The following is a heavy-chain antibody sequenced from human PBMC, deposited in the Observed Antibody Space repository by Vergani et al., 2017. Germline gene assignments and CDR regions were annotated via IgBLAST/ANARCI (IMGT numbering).Heavy chain of an antibody. J-gene: IGHJ6*02. V-gene: IGHV3-23*01. Sequence: EVQLLESGGGLVQPGGSLRLSCAASGFTFSSYAMSWVRQAPGKGLEWVSAIRGSGGSTYYADSVKGRFTISRDNSKNTLYLQMNSLRAEDTAVYYCAKQDYYDIHYGMDVWGQGTTVTVSS. CDR3: AKQDYYDIHYGMDV. CDR1: GFTFSSYA. CDR2: IRGSGGST. D-gene: IGHD3-22*01.